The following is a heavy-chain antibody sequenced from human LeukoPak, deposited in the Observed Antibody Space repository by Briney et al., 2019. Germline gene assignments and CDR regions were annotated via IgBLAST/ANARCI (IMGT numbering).Heavy chain of an antibody. D-gene: IGHD3-10*01. Sequence: GGSLRLSCTASGFTFSSYWINWVRQAPGKGLEWVANINQDGSEKNHVDSVKGRFTISRDNAKNSLYLQMTSLRAEDTAVYYCATAASITMPLDAWGKGTTVTVSS. CDR1: GFTFSSYW. J-gene: IGHJ6*04. CDR3: ATAASITMPLDA. V-gene: IGHV3-7*01. CDR2: INQDGSEK.